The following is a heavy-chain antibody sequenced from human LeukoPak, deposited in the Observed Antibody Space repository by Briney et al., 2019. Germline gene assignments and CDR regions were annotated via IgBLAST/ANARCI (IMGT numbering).Heavy chain of an antibody. D-gene: IGHD1-26*01. CDR3: ATRTYSGRYYSALDI. CDR1: KFTFSSYE. V-gene: IGHV3-48*03. Sequence: GGSLRLSCAASKFTFSSYEMNWVRQAPGKGLEWVSYISSSGRTIYYTDSVKGRFTISRDNAKNSLYLQMNSLRAEDTAVYYCATRTYSGRYYSALDIWGQGTMVTVSS. J-gene: IGHJ3*02. CDR2: ISSSGRTI.